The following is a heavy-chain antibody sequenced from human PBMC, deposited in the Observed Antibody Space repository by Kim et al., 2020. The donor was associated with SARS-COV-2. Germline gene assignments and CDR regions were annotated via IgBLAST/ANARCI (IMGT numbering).Heavy chain of an antibody. CDR1: GGSISSYY. D-gene: IGHD3-22*01. J-gene: IGHJ4*02. CDR2: ISSSGTT. Sequence: SETLSLTCTVSGGSISSYYWSWIRQPPGEALEWIGYISSSGTTNYNPSFKSRVTISVDTSKNQFSLKLSSVAAADTAVYYCARHEATSGGYYLDYWGQGT. V-gene: IGHV4-59*08. CDR3: ARHEATSGGYYLDY.